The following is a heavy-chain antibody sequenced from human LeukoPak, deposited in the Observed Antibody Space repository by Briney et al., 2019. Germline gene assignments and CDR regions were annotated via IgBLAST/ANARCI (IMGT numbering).Heavy chain of an antibody. CDR3: AKDKGTYGSRPNWFDP. CDR2: ISSSGSTI. Sequence: GGSLRLSCAASGFTFSDYYMSWIRQAPGKGLEWVSYISSSGSTIYYADSVKGRFTISRDNSKNTLYLQMDSLRAEDTAVYYCAKDKGTYGSRPNWFDPWGQGTLVTVSS. J-gene: IGHJ5*02. CDR1: GFTFSDYY. D-gene: IGHD3-10*01. V-gene: IGHV3-11*01.